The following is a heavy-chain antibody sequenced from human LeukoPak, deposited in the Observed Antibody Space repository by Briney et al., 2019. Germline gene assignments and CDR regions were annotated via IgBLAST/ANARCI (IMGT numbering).Heavy chain of an antibody. Sequence: GGSLRLSCAASGFTFSSYAMSWVRQAPGKGLEWVSAISSSSSYIYYADSVKGRFTISRDNAKNSLYLQMNSLRAEDTAVYYCARDLEMGYNRFDYWGQGTLVTVSS. CDR1: GFTFSSYA. J-gene: IGHJ4*02. D-gene: IGHD5-24*01. CDR2: ISSSSSYI. CDR3: ARDLEMGYNRFDY. V-gene: IGHV3-21*01.